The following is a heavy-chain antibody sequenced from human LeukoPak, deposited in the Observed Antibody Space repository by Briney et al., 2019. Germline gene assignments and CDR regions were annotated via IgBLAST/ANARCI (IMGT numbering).Heavy chain of an antibody. Sequence: PGGSLRLSCAASGFTFSSYAMSWVRQAPGKGLEWVSAISGSGGSTYYADSVKGRFTISRDNSKNTLYLQMNSLRAEDTAVYYCAKDHSPVRAQNSSDYWGQGTLVTVSS. CDR3: AKDHSPVRAQNSSDY. CDR1: GFTFSSYA. CDR2: ISGSGGST. V-gene: IGHV3-23*01. J-gene: IGHJ4*02. D-gene: IGHD3-10*01.